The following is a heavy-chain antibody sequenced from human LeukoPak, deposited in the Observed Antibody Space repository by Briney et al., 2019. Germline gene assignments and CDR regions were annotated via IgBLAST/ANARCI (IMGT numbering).Heavy chain of an antibody. CDR2: ISGSGGST. CDR1: GFTFSSYA. Sequence: GGSLRLSCAASGFTFSSYAMSWVRQAPGKGLEWVSAISGSGGSTYYADSVKGRFTISRDNSKNTLYLQMSSLRAEDTAVYYCAKDRKNWNDARLSGFDPWGQGTLVTVSS. D-gene: IGHD1-1*01. J-gene: IGHJ5*02. CDR3: AKDRKNWNDARLSGFDP. V-gene: IGHV3-23*01.